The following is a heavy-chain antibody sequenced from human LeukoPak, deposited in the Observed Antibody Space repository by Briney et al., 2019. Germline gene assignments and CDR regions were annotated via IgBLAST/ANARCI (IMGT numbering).Heavy chain of an antibody. V-gene: IGHV5-51*01. Sequence: GESLKISCKGSGYIFSIYWIAWVRQMPGEGLECMGVIYPDDSGTRYSPPFQGRVTISADKSINTAYLHWSSLEASDTAVYYCVRGGKDGYRYYDFWGQGTLVTVSS. J-gene: IGHJ4*02. CDR3: VRGGKDGYRYYDF. D-gene: IGHD5-24*01. CDR2: IYPDDSGT. CDR1: GYIFSIYW.